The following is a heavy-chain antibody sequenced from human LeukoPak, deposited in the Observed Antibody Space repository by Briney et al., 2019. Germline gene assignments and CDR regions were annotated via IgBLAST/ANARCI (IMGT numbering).Heavy chain of an antibody. CDR3: AREGGGYSYGLGAFDI. D-gene: IGHD5-18*01. CDR1: GYTFTSYY. CDR2: INPSGGST. V-gene: IGHV1-46*01. J-gene: IGHJ3*02. Sequence: ASVKVSCKASGYTFTSYYMHWVRQAPGQGLEWMGIINPSGGSTSYAQKFQGRVTMTRDTSTSTVYMELSSLRSEDTAVYYCAREGGGYSYGLGAFDIWGQGTMVTVSS.